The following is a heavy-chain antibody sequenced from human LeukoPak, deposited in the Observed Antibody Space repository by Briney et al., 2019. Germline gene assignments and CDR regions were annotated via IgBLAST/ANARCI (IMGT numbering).Heavy chain of an antibody. CDR3: ARTYCSAGSCYFLFDY. CDR2: IDWDDDK. V-gene: IGHV2-70*04. Sequence: SGPALVKPTQTLTLTCTFSGFSLSTTGMRVSWIRQPPGKALEWLARIDWDDDKFYSTSLRTRLTISKDTSDNQVVLTVTNMDPVDTATYYCARTYCSAGSCYFLFDYWGQGTLVTVSS. CDR1: GFSLSTTGMR. J-gene: IGHJ4*02. D-gene: IGHD2-15*01.